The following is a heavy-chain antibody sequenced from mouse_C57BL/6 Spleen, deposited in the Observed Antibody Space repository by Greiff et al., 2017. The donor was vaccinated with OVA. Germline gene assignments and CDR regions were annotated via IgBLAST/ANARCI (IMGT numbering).Heavy chain of an antibody. J-gene: IGHJ4*01. V-gene: IGHV6-6*01. Sequence: EVLVVESGGGLVQPGGSMKLSCAASGFTFSDAWMDWVRQSPEKGLEWVAEIRNKANNHATYYAESVQGRCSSSRYDSKSSVYLQMNSMSAEDTGIYYCTRWVLRGAMDYWGQGTSVTVSA. D-gene: IGHD2-3*01. CDR3: TRWVLRGAMDY. CDR2: IRNKANNHAT. CDR1: GFTFSDAW.